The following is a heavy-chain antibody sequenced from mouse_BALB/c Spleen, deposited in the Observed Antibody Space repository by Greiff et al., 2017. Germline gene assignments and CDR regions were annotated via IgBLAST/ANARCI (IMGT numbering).Heavy chain of an antibody. Sequence: VQLKQSGTVLARPGASVKMSCKASGYSFTSYWMHWVKQRPGQGLEWIGAIYPGNSDTSYNQKFKGKAKLTAVTSASTAYMELSSLTNEDSAVYYCTRNYYGHWYFDVWGAGTTVTVSS. CDR3: TRNYYGHWYFDV. D-gene: IGHD1-1*01. CDR1: GYSFTSYW. J-gene: IGHJ1*01. V-gene: IGHV1-5*01. CDR2: IYPGNSDT.